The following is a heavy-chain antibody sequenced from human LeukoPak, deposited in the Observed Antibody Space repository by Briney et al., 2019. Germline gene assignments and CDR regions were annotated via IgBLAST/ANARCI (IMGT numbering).Heavy chain of an antibody. J-gene: IGHJ6*03. CDR3: ARSFRGYSGYDQFLYYMDV. CDR1: GGSFSGFY. D-gene: IGHD5-12*01. V-gene: IGHV4-34*01. Sequence: PSETLSLTCAVDGGSFSGFYWSWIRQTPGKGLEWIGEINHTGNTNYNPSLTDYNPSLKSRVTISVDTSKNQFSLKLSSVTAADTAVYYCARSFRGYSGYDQFLYYMDVWGKGTTVTVSS. CDR2: INHTGNT.